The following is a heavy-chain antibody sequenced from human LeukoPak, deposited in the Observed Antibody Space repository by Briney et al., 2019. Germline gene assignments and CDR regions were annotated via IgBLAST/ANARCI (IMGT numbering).Heavy chain of an antibody. D-gene: IGHD3-9*01. CDR1: GGSIGSYH. V-gene: IGHV4-59*01. CDR3: ARSTYYDILTGYQPMYYFDY. Sequence: SETLSLTCTVSGGSIGSYHWSWIRQPPGKGLEWIGYIYYSGSTNYNPSLKSRVTISVDTSKNQFSLKLSSVTAADTAVYYCARSTYYDILTGYQPMYYFDYWGQGTLVTVSS. J-gene: IGHJ4*02. CDR2: IYYSGST.